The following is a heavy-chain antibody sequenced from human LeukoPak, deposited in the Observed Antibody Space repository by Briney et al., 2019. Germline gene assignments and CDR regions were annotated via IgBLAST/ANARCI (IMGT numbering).Heavy chain of an antibody. V-gene: IGHV4-39*01. CDR3: ALYYYDSSGYSNWFDP. CDR2: IYYSGSS. Sequence: SETLSLTCAVSGGSISSSSYYWGWIRQPPGKGLEWIGNIYYSGSSYYNPSLKSRVTISVDTSKNQFSLKLSSVTAADTAVYYCALYYYDSSGYSNWFDPWGQGILVTVSP. D-gene: IGHD3-22*01. J-gene: IGHJ5*02. CDR1: GGSISSSSYY.